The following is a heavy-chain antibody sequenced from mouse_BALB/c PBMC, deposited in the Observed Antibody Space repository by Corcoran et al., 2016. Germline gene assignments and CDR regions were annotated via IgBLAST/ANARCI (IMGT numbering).Heavy chain of an antibody. CDR1: GYTFTNYG. D-gene: IGHD2-14*01. CDR2: INTYTGEP. J-gene: IGHJ4*01. V-gene: IGHV9-1*02. CDR3: ARVRETLYYAMDY. Sequence: QIQLVQSGPELKKPGETVKISCTASGYTFTNYGMNWVKQAPGKGLKWMGWINTYTGEPTYADDFKGRFAFSLETSASTAYLQINNLKNEDMATYFWARVRETLYYAMDYWGQGTSVTVSS.